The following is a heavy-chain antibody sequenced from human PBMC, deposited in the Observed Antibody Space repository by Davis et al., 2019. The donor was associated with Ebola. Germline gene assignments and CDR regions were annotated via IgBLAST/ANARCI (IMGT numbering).Heavy chain of an antibody. CDR2: VYYNGNT. D-gene: IGHD7-27*01. V-gene: IGHV4-39*07. Sequence: SETLSLTCTVSGGSVDSGSYYWAWIRQTPGKGLEWIGSVYYNGNTYYNPSLRSRVNIFMDTSKNQFSLTLDSVTGADTGVYYCARDDLTGLVDSWGQGTLVTVSS. CDR3: ARDDLTGLVDS. CDR1: GGSVDSGSYY. J-gene: IGHJ4*02.